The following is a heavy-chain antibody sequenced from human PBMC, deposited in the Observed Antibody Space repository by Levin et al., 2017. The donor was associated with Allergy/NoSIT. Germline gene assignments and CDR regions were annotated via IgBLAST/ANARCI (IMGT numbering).Heavy chain of an antibody. CDR2: IRQDGDEK. CDR1: GFTFSDFW. V-gene: IGHV3-7*01. D-gene: IGHD3-16*02. CDR3: ARSHSSHWGTYRPIFDY. Sequence: LSGGSLRLSCAASGFTFSDFWMTWVRQAPGKGLEWVANIRQDGDEKYYADFVKGRFTISRDNAEESLSLQMSSLSAEDTAVYYCARSHSSHWGTYRPIFDYWGHGTLVTVSS. J-gene: IGHJ4*01.